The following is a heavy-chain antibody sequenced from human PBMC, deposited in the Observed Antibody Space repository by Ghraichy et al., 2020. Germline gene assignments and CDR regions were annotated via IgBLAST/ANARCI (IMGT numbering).Heavy chain of an antibody. D-gene: IGHD2-8*02. CDR2: ILPLFART. CDR3: AGYRCTVVNCLPFFDH. V-gene: IGHV1-69*06. CDR1: GDTFFNYA. Sequence: SVKVSCKPSGDTFFNYAITWVRQAPGQGLEWMGGILPLFARTEYADQFQGRLTIGADKLTNTHYMDLTNLTSEDTATYYCAGYRCTVVNCLPFFDHWGQGTLVTVSS. J-gene: IGHJ4*02.